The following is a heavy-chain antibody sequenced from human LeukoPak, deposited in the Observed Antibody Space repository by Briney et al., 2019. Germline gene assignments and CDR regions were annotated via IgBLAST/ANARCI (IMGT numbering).Heavy chain of an antibody. V-gene: IGHV4-4*07. CDR1: GGSIGGYY. J-gene: IGHJ6*02. CDR2: IYPSGST. Sequence: SETLSLTSTVSGGSIGGYYWSWIRQPAGKGLEWIGRIYPSGSTNCNPSLKSRVTLSIDMSRNHFSLNMISVTAADTAVYFCARMAASYYYHSMDVWGQGTTVTVSS. D-gene: IGHD5-24*01. CDR3: ARMAASYYYHSMDV.